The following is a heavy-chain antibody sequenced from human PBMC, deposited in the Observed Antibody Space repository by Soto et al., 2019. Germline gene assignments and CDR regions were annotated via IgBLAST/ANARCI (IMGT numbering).Heavy chain of an antibody. D-gene: IGHD2-8*01. Sequence: ASVKVSCKASGYSFTDYRIHWVRQAPGQGLEWLGRINPKSGGTSTAQKFQGWVTMTTDTSISTASTELTRLTSDDTAIYYCARGDSTDCSNGVCSFFYNHDMDVWGQGTTVTVSS. CDR1: GYSFTDYR. V-gene: IGHV1-2*04. J-gene: IGHJ6*02. CDR2: INPKSGGT. CDR3: ARGDSTDCSNGVCSFFYNHDMDV.